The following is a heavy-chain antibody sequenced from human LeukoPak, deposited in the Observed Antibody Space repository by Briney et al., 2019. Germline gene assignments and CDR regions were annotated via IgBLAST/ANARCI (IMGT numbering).Heavy chain of an antibody. CDR3: ARDPQVLRFLEWSPYLHFDY. V-gene: IGHV3-48*03. Sequence: GGSLRLSCAASGFTFSSYEMNWVRQAPGKGLEWVSYISSSGSTIYYADSVKGRFTISRDNAKNSLYLQMNSLRAEDTAVYYCARDPQVLRFLEWSPYLHFDYWGQGTLVTVSS. CDR1: GFTFSSYE. J-gene: IGHJ4*02. D-gene: IGHD3-3*01. CDR2: ISSSGSTI.